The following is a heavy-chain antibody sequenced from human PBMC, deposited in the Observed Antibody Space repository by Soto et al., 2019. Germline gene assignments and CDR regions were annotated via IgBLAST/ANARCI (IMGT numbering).Heavy chain of an antibody. D-gene: IGHD2-2*01. J-gene: IGHJ4*02. CDR1: GFTFSSYS. Sequence: EVQLVESGGGLVKPGGSLRLSCAASGFTFSSYSMNWVRQAPGKGLEWVSSISSSSSYIYHADSVKGRFTISRDNAKNSLYLQMNSLRAEDTAVYYCAREQVVPAAKWFDYWGQGTLVTVSS. CDR3: AREQVVPAAKWFDY. CDR2: ISSSSSYI. V-gene: IGHV3-21*01.